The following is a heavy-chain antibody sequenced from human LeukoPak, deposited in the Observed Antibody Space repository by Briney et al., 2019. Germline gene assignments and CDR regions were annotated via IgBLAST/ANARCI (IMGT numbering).Heavy chain of an antibody. J-gene: IGHJ4*02. CDR1: GYTFTGYY. Sequence: ASVKVSCKASGYTFTGYYMHWVRQAPGQGLEWMGRINPNSGGTNYAQKFQGRVTMTRDTSINTAYMELSGLRSDDTAVYYCAGGGVEDWGFDYWGQGTLVTVSS. D-gene: IGHD3/OR15-3a*01. CDR2: INPNSGGT. CDR3: AGGGVEDWGFDY. V-gene: IGHV1-2*06.